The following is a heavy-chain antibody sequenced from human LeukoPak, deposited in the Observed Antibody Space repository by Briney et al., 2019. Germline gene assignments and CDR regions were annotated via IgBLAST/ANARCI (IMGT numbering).Heavy chain of an antibody. V-gene: IGHV3-74*01. Sequence: ETLSLTCTVSGGSISGSSYYWGWIRQPPGKGLVWVSRINSDGSSTSYADSVKGRFTISRDNAKNTLYLQMNSLRAEDTAVYYCARGGYWGQGTLVTVSS. CDR3: ARGGY. D-gene: IGHD1-26*01. J-gene: IGHJ4*02. CDR1: GGSISGSSYY. CDR2: INSDGSST.